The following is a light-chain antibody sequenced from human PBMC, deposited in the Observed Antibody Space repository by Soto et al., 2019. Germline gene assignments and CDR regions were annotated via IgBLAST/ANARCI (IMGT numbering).Light chain of an antibody. J-gene: IGKJ4*01. CDR2: GAS. V-gene: IGKV3-15*01. Sequence: EIVLTQSPGTLSLSPGERATLSCRASQSISSSLTWYQHKPGQAPRLLIYGASTRATGIPARFSGSGSGTDFTLTISSLQSEDFAVYYCQQYNNWPLTFGGGTKVDIK. CDR3: QQYNNWPLT. CDR1: QSISSS.